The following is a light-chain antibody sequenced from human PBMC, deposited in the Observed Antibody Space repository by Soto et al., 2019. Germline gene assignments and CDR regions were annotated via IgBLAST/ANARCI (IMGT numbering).Light chain of an antibody. Sequence: DIQMTQSPSSLSASVGDRVTISCRASQSISSYVNWFQQKPGKVPKVLIYAASSLQSGVPSRFSGRGSGTDFTLTISSLQPEDFATYYCQQTSSPQFTFGPGTKVDIK. CDR2: AAS. J-gene: IGKJ3*01. V-gene: IGKV1-39*01. CDR3: QQTSSPQFT. CDR1: QSISSY.